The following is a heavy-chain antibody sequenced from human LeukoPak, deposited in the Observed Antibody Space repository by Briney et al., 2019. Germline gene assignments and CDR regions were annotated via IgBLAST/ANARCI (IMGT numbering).Heavy chain of an antibody. D-gene: IGHD3-22*01. Sequence: GGSLRLSCAASGFTFSDYYMSWIRQAPGKGLEWVAVISYDGSNKYYADSVKGRFTISRDNSKNTLYLQMNSLRAEDTAVYYCAKDTYYYDSSGYYYPFSWGQGTLVTVSS. CDR1: GFTFSDYY. V-gene: IGHV3-30*18. CDR2: ISYDGSNK. J-gene: IGHJ5*02. CDR3: AKDTYYYDSSGYYYPFS.